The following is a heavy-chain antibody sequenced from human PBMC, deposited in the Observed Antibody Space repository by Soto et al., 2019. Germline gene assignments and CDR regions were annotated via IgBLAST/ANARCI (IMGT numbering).Heavy chain of an antibody. D-gene: IGHD1-7*01. Sequence: SETLSLTCAVSGGSFTSNNWWTWVRQPPGQGLEWIGEIYRTGSTNYNPSLKSRVTISLDKSENQFSLKVTSLTAADTAVYYCASRDKRTSVDYWGQGTVVSGSS. CDR3: ASRDKRTSVDY. CDR2: IYRTGST. V-gene: IGHV4-4*02. J-gene: IGHJ4*02. CDR1: GGSFTSNNW.